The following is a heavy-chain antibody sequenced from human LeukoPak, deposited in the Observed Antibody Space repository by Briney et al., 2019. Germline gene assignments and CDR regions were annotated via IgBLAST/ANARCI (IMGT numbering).Heavy chain of an antibody. D-gene: IGHD3-10*01. CDR3: ARESSLLLWFGELGEDI. V-gene: IGHV1-18*01. CDR1: GYTFTSYG. CDR2: ISAYNGNT. Sequence: ASVKLSCKASGYTFTSYGSSWVRQAPAQGLEWMGWISAYNGNTNYAQKLQGRGTMTTDTSTSTAYMELRSLRSDDTAVYYCARESSLLLWFGELGEDIWGQGTMVTVSS. J-gene: IGHJ3*02.